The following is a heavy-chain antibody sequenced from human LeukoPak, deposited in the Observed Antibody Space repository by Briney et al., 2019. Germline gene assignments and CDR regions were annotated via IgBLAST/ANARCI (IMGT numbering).Heavy chain of an antibody. D-gene: IGHD2-2*01. J-gene: IGHJ4*02. CDR1: GGSISSSNW. Sequence: SETLSLTFAVSGGSISSSNWWSWVRQPPGKGLEWIGEIYHSGSTNYNPSLKSRVTISVDKSKNQFSLKLSSVTAADTAVYYCARVVVPAARIAKYFDYWGQGTLVTVSS. CDR3: ARVVVPAARIAKYFDY. CDR2: IYHSGST. V-gene: IGHV4-4*02.